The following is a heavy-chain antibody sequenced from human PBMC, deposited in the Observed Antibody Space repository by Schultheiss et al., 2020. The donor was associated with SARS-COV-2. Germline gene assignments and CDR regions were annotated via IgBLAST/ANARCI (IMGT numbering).Heavy chain of an antibody. CDR1: GYTFTSYD. CDR3: ARDVRNYYGSGSFYYYYGMDV. V-gene: IGHV1-18*01. D-gene: IGHD3-10*01. Sequence: ASVKVSCKASGYTFTSYDISWVRQAPGQGLEWMGWINPNSGGTNYAQKFQGRVTMTTDTSTSTAYMELRSLRSDDTAVYYCARDVRNYYGSGSFYYYYGMDVWGQGTTVTVSS. J-gene: IGHJ6*02. CDR2: INPNSGGT.